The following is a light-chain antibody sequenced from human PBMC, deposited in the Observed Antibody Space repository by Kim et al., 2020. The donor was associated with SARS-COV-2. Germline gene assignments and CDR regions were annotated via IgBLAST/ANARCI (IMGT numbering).Light chain of an antibody. CDR3: QQRGNWPT. CDR2: DAS. V-gene: IGKV3-11*01. J-gene: IGKJ5*01. CDR1: QRVKPY. Sequence: SFPPGESPSLSSRARQRVKPYLAWYQHKPGQSPRLLIHDASNRATGVPPRFSAGGSGTDFTLTISSLEPEDFAVYYCQQRGNWPTFGQGTRLEIK.